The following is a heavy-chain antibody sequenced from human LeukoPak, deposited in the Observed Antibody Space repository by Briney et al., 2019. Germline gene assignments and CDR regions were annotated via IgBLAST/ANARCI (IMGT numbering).Heavy chain of an antibody. CDR3: ARTPPTEYYYYYYMDV. CDR1: GYTFTGYY. CDR2: INPNSGGT. Sequence: ASVKVSCKASGYTFTGYYMHWVRQAPGQGLEWMGWINPNSGGTNYAQKFQGRVTMTRDTSISTAYMELSRLRSDDTAVYYCARTPPTEYYYYYYMDVWGKGTTVTVSS. D-gene: IGHD1-14*01. V-gene: IGHV1-2*02. J-gene: IGHJ6*03.